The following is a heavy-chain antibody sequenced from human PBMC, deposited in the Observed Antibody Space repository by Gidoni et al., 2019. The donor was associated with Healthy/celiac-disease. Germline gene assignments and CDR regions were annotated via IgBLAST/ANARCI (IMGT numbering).Heavy chain of an antibody. J-gene: IGHJ6*02. CDR2: ISGSGGST. CDR1: GFTFRSYA. Sequence: EVQLLESGGGLVQPGGSLRLSCAASGFTFRSYAMSWVGQAPGRGLEWVSAISGSGGSTYYADSVKGRFTISRDNSKNTLYLQMNSLRAEDTAVYYCAKGANGYYYYYGMDVWGQGTTVTVSS. V-gene: IGHV3-23*01. D-gene: IGHD2-8*01. CDR3: AKGANGYYYYYGMDV.